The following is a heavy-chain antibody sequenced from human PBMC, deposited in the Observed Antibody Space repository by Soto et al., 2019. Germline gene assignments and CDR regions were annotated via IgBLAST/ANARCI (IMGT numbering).Heavy chain of an antibody. CDR2: ISWNSGSI. J-gene: IGHJ2*01. D-gene: IGHD2-21*01. V-gene: IGHV3-9*01. CDR1: GFTFDDYA. Sequence: DVQLVESGGGLVQPGRSLRLSCAAFGFTFDDYAMHWVRQAPGKGLEWVSGISWNSGSIGYADSVKGRFTISRDNAKNSLYLQMNSLRAEDTALYYCAKGTISDWYFDLWGRGTLVTVSS. CDR3: AKGTISDWYFDL.